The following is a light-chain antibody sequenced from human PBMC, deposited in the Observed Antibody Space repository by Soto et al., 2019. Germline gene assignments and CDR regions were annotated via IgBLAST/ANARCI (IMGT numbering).Light chain of an antibody. J-gene: IGKJ1*01. Sequence: DIVMTQSPDSLAVSLGERATNNCKSSQSVLYSSNNKNCLAWYQQKPGQPPKLLIYWASTRESGVPDRFSGSGSGPDFTLTISSLQAEDVAVYYCQQYYSTPQTFGQGNKVEI. CDR3: QQYYSTPQT. V-gene: IGKV4-1*01. CDR1: QSVLYSSNNKNC. CDR2: WAS.